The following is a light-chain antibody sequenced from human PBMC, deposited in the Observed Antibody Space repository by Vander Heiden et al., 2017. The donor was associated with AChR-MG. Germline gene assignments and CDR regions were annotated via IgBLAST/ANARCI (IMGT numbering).Light chain of an antibody. V-gene: IGLV1-44*01. CDR1: GPNIGSNT. CDR3: AAWDVSLNGFV. CDR2: DNN. J-gene: IGLJ1*01. Sequence: QSVLTQPPSASGTPGQRVSISCSGSGPNIGSNTVNWYQQLPGTAPKLLIYDNNQRPSGVPDRFSGSKSGTSASLAISGLQSEDEADYFCAAWDVSLNGFVFGTGTEVTV.